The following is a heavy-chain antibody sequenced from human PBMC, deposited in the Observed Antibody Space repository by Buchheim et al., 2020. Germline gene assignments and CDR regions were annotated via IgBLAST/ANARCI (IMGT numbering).Heavy chain of an antibody. CDR2: IKSKTDGGTK. Sequence: EVQLVESGGGLVKPGGSLRLSCAASGFTFSNAWMSWVRQAPGKGLEWVGRIKSKTDGGTKDYATPVKGRFTISRDDSKNTLYLQMNSLKTEDTAVYYCTTDAYYYDSSGYYSYFDYWGQGTL. V-gene: IGHV3-15*01. D-gene: IGHD3-22*01. CDR3: TTDAYYYDSSGYYSYFDY. J-gene: IGHJ4*02. CDR1: GFTFSNAW.